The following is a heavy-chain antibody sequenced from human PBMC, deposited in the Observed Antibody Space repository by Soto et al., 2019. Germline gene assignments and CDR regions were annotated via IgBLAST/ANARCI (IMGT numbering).Heavy chain of an antibody. V-gene: IGHV3-48*02. Sequence: EVQLVESGGGLVQPGGSLRLSCAASGFTFSSYSMTWGRQAPGKGLEWVSYISSSSSTIYYADSVKGRFTSSRDNDKNSLYLQMNSLRDEDTAGYYCARDPGYSYGPFDYWGQGTLVTVSS. CDR2: ISSSSSTI. J-gene: IGHJ4*02. CDR3: ARDPGYSYGPFDY. CDR1: GFTFSSYS. D-gene: IGHD5-18*01.